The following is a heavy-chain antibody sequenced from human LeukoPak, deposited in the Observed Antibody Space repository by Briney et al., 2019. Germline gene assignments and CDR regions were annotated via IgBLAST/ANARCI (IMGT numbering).Heavy chain of an antibody. CDR2: ITASSNYI. V-gene: IGHV3-21*01. J-gene: IGHJ5*02. CDR3: ARDGVVPTATDPLT. D-gene: IGHD2-2*01. CDR1: GFTFSSFS. Sequence: GGSLRLSCAASGFTFSSFSMNWVRQAPGKGLEWVSSITASSNYIYYADSVKGRFTISRDNAKNSLYLQMNSLRAEDTAVYYCARDGVVPTATDPLTWGQGTLVTVSS.